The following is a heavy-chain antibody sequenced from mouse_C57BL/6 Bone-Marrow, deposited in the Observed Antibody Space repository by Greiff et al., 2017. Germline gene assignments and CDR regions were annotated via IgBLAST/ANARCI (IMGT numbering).Heavy chain of an antibody. Sequence: VQLQQPGAELVMPGASVKLSCKASGYTFTSYWMHWVKQRPGQGLEWIGEIDPSDSYTNYNQKFKGKSTLTVDKSSSTPYMQLSRLTSEDSAVYYCARRGGSTVVAHFDVWGTGTTVTVSS. CDR3: ARRGGSTVVAHFDV. J-gene: IGHJ1*03. CDR1: GYTFTSYW. V-gene: IGHV1-69*01. CDR2: IDPSDSYT. D-gene: IGHD1-1*01.